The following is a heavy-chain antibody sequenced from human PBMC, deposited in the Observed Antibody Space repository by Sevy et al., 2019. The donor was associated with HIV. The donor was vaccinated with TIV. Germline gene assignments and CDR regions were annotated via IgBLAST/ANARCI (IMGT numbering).Heavy chain of an antibody. CDR3: ARDQAFCSGLYYYYGMDV. CDR2: INWNGGST. CDR1: GFTFDDYG. Sequence: GGSLRLSCAASGFTFDDYGMSWVRQAPGKGLEWVSGINWNGGSTGYADSVKGRFTISRDNAKNSLYLQMNSLRAEDTALYYCARDQAFCSGLYYYYGMDVWGQGTTVTVSS. V-gene: IGHV3-20*04. J-gene: IGHJ6*02. D-gene: IGHD2-15*01.